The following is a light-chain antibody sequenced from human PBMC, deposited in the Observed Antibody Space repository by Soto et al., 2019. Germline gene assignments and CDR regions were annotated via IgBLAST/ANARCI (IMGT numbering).Light chain of an antibody. CDR2: GNS. J-gene: IGLJ1*01. CDR3: QSYDSSLRAGV. V-gene: IGLV1-40*01. Sequence: QLVLTQPPSVSGAPGQRVTISCTGSSSNIGAGYDVHWYQQLPGTAPKLLIYGNSNRPSGVPDRFSGSKSGTSASLAITGLQAEDEADYYCQSYDSSLRAGVFGTGTKLTVL. CDR1: SSNIGAGYD.